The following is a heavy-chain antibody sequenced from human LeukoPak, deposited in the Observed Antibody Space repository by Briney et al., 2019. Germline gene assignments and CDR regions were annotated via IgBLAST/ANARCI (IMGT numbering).Heavy chain of an antibody. J-gene: IGHJ6*03. CDR2: IYYSGST. CDR3: ARVGVEGYSYGYDYYYMDV. D-gene: IGHD5-18*01. Sequence: SSETLSLTCTVSGGSISSYYWSWIRQPPGKGLEWIGYIYYSGSTNYNPSLKSRVTISVDTSKNQFSLKLSSVTAADTAVYYCARVGVEGYSYGYDYYYMDVWGKGTTVTVSS. V-gene: IGHV4-59*01. CDR1: GGSISSYY.